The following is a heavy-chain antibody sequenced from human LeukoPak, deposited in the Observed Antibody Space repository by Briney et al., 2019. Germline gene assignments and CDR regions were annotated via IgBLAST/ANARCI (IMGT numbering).Heavy chain of an antibody. D-gene: IGHD1-1*01. CDR2: IYRSGST. J-gene: IGHJ4*02. V-gene: IGHV4-38-2*01. CDR3: ASSKRYNVFDY. CDR1: GYSISSGYY. Sequence: SETLSLTCAVSGYSISSGYYWGWIRQPPGKGLEWIGSIYRSGSTYYNPSLKSRVTISVDTSKNQFSLKLSSVTAADTAVYYCASSKRYNVFDYWGQGTLVTVSS.